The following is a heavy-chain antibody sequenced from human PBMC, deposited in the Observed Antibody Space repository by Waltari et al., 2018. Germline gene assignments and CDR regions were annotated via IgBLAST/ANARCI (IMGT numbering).Heavy chain of an antibody. CDR3: ARGGGGQDFWSGFGKNYYYGMDV. J-gene: IGHJ6*02. D-gene: IGHD3-3*01. CDR1: GYSFTSYW. CDR2: IYPGDSDT. Sequence: EVQLVQSGAEVKKPGESLKISCKGSGYSFTSYWIGWVRQMPGKGLEWMGIIYPGDSDTRYSPSFQGQVTISADKSISTAYLQWSSLKASDTAMYYCARGGGGQDFWSGFGKNYYYGMDVWGQGTTVTVSS. V-gene: IGHV5-51*01.